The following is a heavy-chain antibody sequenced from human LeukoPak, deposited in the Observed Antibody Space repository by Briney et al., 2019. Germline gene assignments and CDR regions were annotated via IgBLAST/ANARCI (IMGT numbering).Heavy chain of an antibody. D-gene: IGHD5-24*01. CDR3: ARDGEMATISYFDY. V-gene: IGHV3-11*01. J-gene: IGHJ4*02. CDR1: GFTFSDYY. Sequence: PGGPLRLSCAASGFTFSDYYMSWIRQAPGKGLEWVSYISSSGSTVYYADSVKGRFTISRDNAKNSLYLQMNSLRAEDTAIYYCARDGEMATISYFDYWGQGTLVTVSS. CDR2: ISSSGSTV.